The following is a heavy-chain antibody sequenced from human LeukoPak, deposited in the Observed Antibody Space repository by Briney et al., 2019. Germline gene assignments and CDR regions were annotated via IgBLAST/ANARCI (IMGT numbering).Heavy chain of an antibody. Sequence: GGSLRLSCAASGFTFSSYSMNWVRQAPGKGLEWVSSISSSSSYIYYADSVKGRFTISRDNAKNSLYLQMNSLRAAGTAVYYCAREDFGDYVFGYWGQGTLVTVSS. V-gene: IGHV3-21*01. CDR3: AREDFGDYVFGY. CDR2: ISSSSSYI. D-gene: IGHD4-17*01. CDR1: GFTFSSYS. J-gene: IGHJ4*02.